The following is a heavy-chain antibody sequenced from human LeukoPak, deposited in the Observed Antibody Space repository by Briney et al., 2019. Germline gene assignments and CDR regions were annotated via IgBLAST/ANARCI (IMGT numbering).Heavy chain of an antibody. CDR2: RSYDGGNQ. CDR1: GFTFKKFA. CDR3: ARDRGYCSSTSCYRGGYFDY. Sequence: GGSLRLSCAASGFTFKKFAMHWVRQAPGKGLEWVAVRSYDGGNQYYADSVKGRFTISRDNAKNSLYLQMNSLRAEDTAVYYCARDRGYCSSTSCYRGGYFDYWGQGTLVTVSS. D-gene: IGHD2-2*01. V-gene: IGHV3-30*04. J-gene: IGHJ4*02.